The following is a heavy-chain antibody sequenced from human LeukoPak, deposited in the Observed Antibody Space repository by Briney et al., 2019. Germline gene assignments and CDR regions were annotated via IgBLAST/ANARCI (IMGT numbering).Heavy chain of an antibody. V-gene: IGHV4-4*02. CDR3: ARRGDNAAAGTAVTGY. Sequence: PSETRSLTCAVSGGSISSSNWWSWVRQPPGKGLEWIGEIYHSGSTNYNPSLKSRVTISVDKSKNQFSLKLSSVTAADTAVYYCARRGDNAAAGTAVTGYWGQGTLVTVSS. CDR1: GGSISSSNW. J-gene: IGHJ4*02. CDR2: IYHSGST. D-gene: IGHD6-13*01.